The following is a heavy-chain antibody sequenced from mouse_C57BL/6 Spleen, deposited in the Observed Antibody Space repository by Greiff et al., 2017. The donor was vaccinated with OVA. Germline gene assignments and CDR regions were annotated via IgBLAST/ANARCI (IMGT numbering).Heavy chain of an antibody. CDR2: IDPSDSET. D-gene: IGHD3-2*02. J-gene: IGHJ2*01. CDR3: ARAPLDSSGYYFDY. Sequence: VQLQQPGAELVRPGSSVKLSCKASGYTFTSYWMHWVKQRPIQGLEWIGNIDPSDSETHYNQKFKDKATLTVDKSSSTAYMQLSSLTSEDSAVYYCARAPLDSSGYYFDYWGQGTTLTVSS. CDR1: GYTFTSYW. V-gene: IGHV1-52*01.